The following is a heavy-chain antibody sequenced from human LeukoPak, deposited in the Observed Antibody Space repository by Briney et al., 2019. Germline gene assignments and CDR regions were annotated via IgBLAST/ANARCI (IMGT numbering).Heavy chain of an antibody. CDR3: AAVPSFDFLSVYFYDAFDI. Sequence: GASVSVSSTASGFTSTTVAVPWVRHARGQRLGWIGWLVVGRGNTNYTQKLQERVAFPWAMSTSTAHLELSSLTSEDRAGHYCAAVPSFDFLSVYFYDAFDISGQGTMVTVSS. CDR1: GFTSTTVA. J-gene: IGHJ3*02. D-gene: IGHD3-3*01. CDR2: LVVGRGNT. V-gene: IGHV1-58*01.